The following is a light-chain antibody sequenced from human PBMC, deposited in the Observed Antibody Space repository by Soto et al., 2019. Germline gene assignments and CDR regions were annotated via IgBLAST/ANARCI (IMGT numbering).Light chain of an antibody. CDR2: AAT. J-gene: IGKJ5*01. CDR1: QTIDTY. Sequence: DIQLTHSPSSLSSSLGDIVTITCRASQTIDTYVNWYQHKPGTAPKVLIYAATYLQNGVPSRFSGTGSGADFTLTISSLQPEDFATYYCQQANSFPITFGQGTRLEIK. V-gene: IGKV1-39*01. CDR3: QQANSFPIT.